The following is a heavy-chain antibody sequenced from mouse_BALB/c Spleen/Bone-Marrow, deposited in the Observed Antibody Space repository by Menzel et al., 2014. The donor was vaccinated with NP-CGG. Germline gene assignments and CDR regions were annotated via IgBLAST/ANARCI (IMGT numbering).Heavy chain of an antibody. J-gene: IGHJ4*01. CDR1: GYTFTSHW. CDR3: ARRGNYGAMDY. D-gene: IGHD2-1*01. CDR2: INPSNGRS. V-gene: IGHV1S81*02. Sequence: QVQLQQSGAELVKPGASVKLSCKASGYTFTSHWMHWVKQRPGQGLEWIGEINPSNGRSNYNEKFKSKATLTVDKSSSTAYMQLSSLTSEDSAVYYCARRGNYGAMDYWGRGTSVTGSS.